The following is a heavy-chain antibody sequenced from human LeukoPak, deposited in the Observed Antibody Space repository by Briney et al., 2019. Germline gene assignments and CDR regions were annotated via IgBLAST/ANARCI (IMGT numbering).Heavy chain of an antibody. V-gene: IGHV3-30*18. J-gene: IGHJ4*02. CDR3: ANRGDYGVY. CDR2: ISYDGSNK. D-gene: IGHD4-17*01. Sequence: GGSLTLSCTASRFTLNQYFMSWIRQAPGKGLEWVAVISYDGSNKYYADSVKGRFTISRDNSKNTLYLQMNSLRAEDTALYYCANRGDYGVYWGQGTLVTVSS. CDR1: RFTLNQYF.